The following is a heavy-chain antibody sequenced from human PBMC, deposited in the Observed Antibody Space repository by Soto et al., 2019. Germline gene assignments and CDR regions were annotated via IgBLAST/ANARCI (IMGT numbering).Heavy chain of an antibody. D-gene: IGHD3-16*01. CDR1: GYTFTNFA. J-gene: IGHJ4*02. Sequence: QVQLVQSGAEVKKPGASVKVPCKTSGYTFTNFALSWVRKAPGQGLEWMGWISAYNGNTNYAQNFQGRVTMTTDTSTSTAYMELRSLRSDDTAVYSCARGGTPSDYWGQGTLVTVSS. CDR2: ISAYNGNT. CDR3: ARGGTPSDY. V-gene: IGHV1-18*01.